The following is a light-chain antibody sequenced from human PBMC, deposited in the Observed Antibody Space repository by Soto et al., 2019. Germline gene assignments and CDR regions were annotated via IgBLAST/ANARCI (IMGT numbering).Light chain of an antibody. J-gene: IGLJ1*01. Sequence: QSVLTQPPSVSGAPGLRVTISCTGSSSNIGAGYDVHWYQQLPGTAPKLLIYGNSNRPSGVPDRFSGSKSGTSASLAITGLQAEDEADYYCQSYDNRLSGYVFGTGTKLTVL. CDR1: SSNIGAGYD. CDR3: QSYDNRLSGYV. V-gene: IGLV1-40*01. CDR2: GNS.